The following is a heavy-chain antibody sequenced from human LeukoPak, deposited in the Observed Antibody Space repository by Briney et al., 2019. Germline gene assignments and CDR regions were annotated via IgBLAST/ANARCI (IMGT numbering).Heavy chain of an antibody. CDR1: GFTFSSYA. CDR2: ISSGGVYD. J-gene: IGHJ4*02. CDR3: ARDSPYYYDSGSSGPPYFDN. Sequence: GTSLRLSCAASGFTFSSYAMHWVRQAPGKGLEWVSIISSGGVYDYYADSVKGRFTISRDNSKNTLYLQLNILPTEDTAVYYCARDSPYYYDSGSSGPPYFDNWGQGTLVTVSS. D-gene: IGHD3-10*01. V-gene: IGHV3-30*01.